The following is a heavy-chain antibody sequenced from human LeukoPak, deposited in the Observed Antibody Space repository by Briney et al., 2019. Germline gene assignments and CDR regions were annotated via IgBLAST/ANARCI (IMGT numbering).Heavy chain of an antibody. D-gene: IGHD6-13*01. V-gene: IGHV3-53*01. Sequence: PGGSLRLSCAASGFTVSSNYMSWVRQAPGKGLEWVSVIYSGGSTYYADSVKGRFTISRDNSENTLYLQMNSLRAEDTAVYYCAKGGERSSTSMDYWGQGTLVAVSS. CDR2: IYSGGST. CDR3: AKGGERSSTSMDY. J-gene: IGHJ4*02. CDR1: GFTVSSNY.